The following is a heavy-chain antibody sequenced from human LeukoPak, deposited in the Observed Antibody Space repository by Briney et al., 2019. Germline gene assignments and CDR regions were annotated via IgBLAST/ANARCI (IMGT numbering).Heavy chain of an antibody. V-gene: IGHV4-38-2*02. CDR3: ASGYSYGSGY. J-gene: IGHJ4*02. CDR2: IYHSGST. Sequence: PSETLSLTCTVSGYSISSGYYWGWIRQPPGKGLEWIGSIYHSGSTYYNPSLKSRVTISVDTSKNQFSPKLSSVTAADTAVYYCASGYSYGSGYWGQGTLVTVSS. CDR1: GYSISSGYY. D-gene: IGHD5-18*01.